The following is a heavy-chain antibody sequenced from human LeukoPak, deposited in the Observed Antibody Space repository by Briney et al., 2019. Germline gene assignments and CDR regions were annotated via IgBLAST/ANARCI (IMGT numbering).Heavy chain of an antibody. D-gene: IGHD4-17*01. V-gene: IGHV1-18*04. Sequence: ASVKVSCKASGYTFTDYYMHWVRQAPGQGLEWMGWISAYNGNTNYAQKLQGRVTMTTDTSTGTAYMELRSLRSDDTAVYYCARVYDYGDPYYFDYWGQGTLVTVSS. CDR2: ISAYNGNT. CDR3: ARVYDYGDPYYFDY. CDR1: GYTFTDYY. J-gene: IGHJ4*02.